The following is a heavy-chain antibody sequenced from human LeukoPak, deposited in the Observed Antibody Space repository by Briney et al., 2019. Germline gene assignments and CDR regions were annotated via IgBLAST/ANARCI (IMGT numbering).Heavy chain of an antibody. CDR3: ARAVSEAVAGDY. V-gene: IGHV1-2*02. CDR2: INPNSGGT. J-gene: IGHJ4*02. D-gene: IGHD6-19*01. CDR1: GYTFTGYY. Sequence: ASVTVSCKASGYTFTGYYMHWVRQAPGQGLEWMGWINPNSGGTNYAQKFQGRVTMTRDTSISTAYMELSRLRSDDTAVYYCARAVSEAVAGDYWGQGTLVTVSS.